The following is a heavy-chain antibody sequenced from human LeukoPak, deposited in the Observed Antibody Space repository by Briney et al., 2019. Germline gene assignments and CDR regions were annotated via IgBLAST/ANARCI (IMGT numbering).Heavy chain of an antibody. CDR2: IIPIFGTA. CDR1: GGTFSSYA. J-gene: IGHJ4*02. CDR3: ARRVGYYYDSSGTHFDY. V-gene: IGHV1-69*05. D-gene: IGHD3-22*01. Sequence: SVKVSCKASGGTFSSYAISWVRQAPGQRLEWMGGIIPIFGTANYAQKFQGRVTITTGESTSTAYMELSSLRSEDTAVYYCARRVGYYYDSSGTHFDYWGQGTLVTVSS.